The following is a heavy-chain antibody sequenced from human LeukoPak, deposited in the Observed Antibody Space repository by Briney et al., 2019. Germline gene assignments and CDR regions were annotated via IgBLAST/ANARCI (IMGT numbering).Heavy chain of an antibody. CDR2: IIPIFGTA. CDR1: GYTFTSYG. Sequence: ASVKVSCKASGYTFTSYGISWVRQAPGQGLEWMGGIIPIFGTANYAQKFQGRVTITADESTSTAYMELSSLRSEDTAVYYCASRYDFWSGYPNNWFDPWGQGTLVTVSS. V-gene: IGHV1-69*13. CDR3: ASRYDFWSGYPNNWFDP. J-gene: IGHJ5*02. D-gene: IGHD3-3*01.